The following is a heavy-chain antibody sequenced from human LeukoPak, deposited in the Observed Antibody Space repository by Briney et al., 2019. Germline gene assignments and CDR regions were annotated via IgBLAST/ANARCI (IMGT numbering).Heavy chain of an antibody. CDR3: ARDHRYAFDN. J-gene: IGHJ4*01. V-gene: IGHV3-48*01. CDR1: GFNFIDYS. CDR2: IGISSGNK. Sequence: PGGSLRLSCAASGFNFIDYSMNWVRQAPGRGREWISYIGISSGNKKYADSVKGRFTISRDKARNSLYLQMNSLRVEDTAMYYCARDHRYAFDNWGHGTLVTVSS. D-gene: IGHD5-12*01.